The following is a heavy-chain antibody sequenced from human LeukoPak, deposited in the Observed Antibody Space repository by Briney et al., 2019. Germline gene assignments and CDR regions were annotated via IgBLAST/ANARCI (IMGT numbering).Heavy chain of an antibody. V-gene: IGHV1-2*02. D-gene: IGHD3-22*01. J-gene: IGHJ4*02. CDR3: ARDALMMNDSSGYYYGY. CDR2: INPNSGDT. CDR1: GYTFTGYY. Sequence: GASVKVSCKASGYTFTGYYMHWVRLAPGQELEWMGWINPNSGDTNYAQKFHGRVTMTRDTSINTAYMELSRLRSDATAVYYCARDALMMNDSSGYYYGYWGQGTLVTVSS.